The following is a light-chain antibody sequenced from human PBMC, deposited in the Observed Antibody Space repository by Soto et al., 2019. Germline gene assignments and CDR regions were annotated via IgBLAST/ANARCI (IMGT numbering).Light chain of an antibody. CDR3: QQNNKWPPVT. Sequence: EVVMTQSPATVSVSPGEGVTLSCRASQTISNDLAWYQQKPGQAPRLLIYGASTRATGVPARFSGGGSGTEFTLTISSLQSDYFAFYYCQQNNKWPPVTFGGGTKLDVK. CDR1: QTISND. CDR2: GAS. V-gene: IGKV3-15*01. J-gene: IGKJ4*01.